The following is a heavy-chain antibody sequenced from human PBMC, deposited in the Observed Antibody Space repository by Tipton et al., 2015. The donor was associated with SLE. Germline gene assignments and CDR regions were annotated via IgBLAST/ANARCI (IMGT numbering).Heavy chain of an antibody. CDR3: ASLITMVHRANYYFYGMDV. Sequence: TLSLTCTVSGFSISSYYWGWIRQPPGKGLEWLGTIYHSGTTYYNPSLKSRLTLSIDTSKNQLSLKLNSVTAADTAVYYCASLITMVHRANYYFYGMDVWGQGTAVTVSS. CDR1: GFSISSYY. D-gene: IGHD3-10*01. V-gene: IGHV4-38-2*02. J-gene: IGHJ6*02. CDR2: IYHSGTT.